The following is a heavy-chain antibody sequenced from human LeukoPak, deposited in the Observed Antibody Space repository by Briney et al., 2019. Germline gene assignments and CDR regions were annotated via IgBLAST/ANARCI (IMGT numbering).Heavy chain of an antibody. D-gene: IGHD6-13*01. CDR1: GFTFSSYG. J-gene: IGHJ4*02. V-gene: IGHV3-30*18. CDR3: AKDGIAATSWGYFDY. Sequence: GGSLRLSCAASGFTFSSYGMHWVRQAPGKGLEWVAVISYDGSNKYHADSVKGRFTISRDNSKNTLYLQMNSLRAEDTAVYYCAKDGIAATSWGYFDYWGQGTLVTVSS. CDR2: ISYDGSNK.